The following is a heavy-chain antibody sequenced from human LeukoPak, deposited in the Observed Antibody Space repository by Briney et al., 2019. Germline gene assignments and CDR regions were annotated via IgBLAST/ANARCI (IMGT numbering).Heavy chain of an antibody. J-gene: IGHJ3*02. CDR2: ISAYNGNT. CDR3: ARVLPQLVLFAFDI. Sequence: ASVKVSCKASGYTFTSYGISWVRQAPGQGLEWMGWISAYNGNTNYAQKLQGRVTMTTDTSTSTAYMELRSLRSDDTAVYYCARVLPQLVLFAFDIWGQGTMVTVSS. D-gene: IGHD6-13*01. CDR1: GYTFTSYG. V-gene: IGHV1-18*01.